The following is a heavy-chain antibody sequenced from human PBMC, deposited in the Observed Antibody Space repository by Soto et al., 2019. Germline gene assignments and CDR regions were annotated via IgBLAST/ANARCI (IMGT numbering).Heavy chain of an antibody. V-gene: IGHV1-69*01. D-gene: IGHD3-22*01. CDR3: ARGGSGYTWFNEF. CDR1: GGLFSSYP. Sequence: QEQLVQSGAEVKKPGSSVKVSCKASGGLFSSYPISWVRQVPGQGLEWIGGIIPVFQTAYYTQRFQGRVTITADESTNTAYMQRSSLRSEDTAMYYCARGGSGYTWFNEFWGQGTLVTVSS. J-gene: IGHJ4*02. CDR2: IIPVFQTA.